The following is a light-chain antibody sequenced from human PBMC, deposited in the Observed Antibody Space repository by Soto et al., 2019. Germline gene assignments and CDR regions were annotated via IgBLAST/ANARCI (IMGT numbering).Light chain of an antibody. Sequence: QSALTQPASVSGSPGQSITISCTGTSSDVGGYNYVSWYQQQPGKAPKFMIYDVTNRPSGVSNRFSGSKSGNTASLTISGLQAEDEADYNCCSYTTSNTRQIVFGTGTKLTVL. CDR2: DVT. CDR1: SSDVGGYNY. CDR3: CSYTTSNTRQIV. J-gene: IGLJ1*01. V-gene: IGLV2-14*01.